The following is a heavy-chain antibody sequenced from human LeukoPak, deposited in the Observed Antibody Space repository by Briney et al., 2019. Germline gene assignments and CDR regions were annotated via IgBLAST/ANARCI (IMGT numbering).Heavy chain of an antibody. J-gene: IGHJ3*02. V-gene: IGHV3-21*01. CDR1: GFTFRSYS. D-gene: IGHD6-25*01. CDR2: ISSSSSYI. CDR3: ASHSKYRSVPRGSAFDI. Sequence: PGGSLRLLCAPSGFTFRSYSMNWGRPAPGKGLEWVPSISSSSSYIYYADSVKGRFTISRDNAKNSLYLQMNSLRAEDTAVYYCASHSKYRSVPRGSAFDIWGQGTEVTVSS.